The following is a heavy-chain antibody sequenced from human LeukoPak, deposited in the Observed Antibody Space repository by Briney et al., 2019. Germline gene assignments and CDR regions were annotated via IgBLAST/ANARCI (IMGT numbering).Heavy chain of an antibody. CDR2: ISYDGSNK. J-gene: IGHJ6*02. D-gene: IGHD3-22*01. CDR1: GFTFSSYA. Sequence: PGGSLRLSCAASGFTFSSYAMHWVRQAPGKGLEWVAVISYDGSNKYYADSVKGRFTISRDNSKNTLYLQMNSLRAEDTAVYYCARDGATMIVLSYYYGMDVWGQGTTVTVSS. CDR3: ARDGATMIVLSYYYGMDV. V-gene: IGHV3-30-3*01.